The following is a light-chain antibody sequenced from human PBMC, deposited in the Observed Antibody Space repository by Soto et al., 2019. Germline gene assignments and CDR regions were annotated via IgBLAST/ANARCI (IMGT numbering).Light chain of an antibody. J-gene: IGKJ5*01. V-gene: IGKV3D-15*01. CDR1: QSVSSSY. CDR2: GAS. CDR3: QQYNNWPLIT. Sequence: DMVMTQYPSSLALGPGESATLSCRAIQSVSSSYLAWYQQKPGQAPRLLIYGASTRATGIPARFSGSGSGTEFTLPISSLQSEDFAVYYCQQYNNWPLITFGQGTRLEIK.